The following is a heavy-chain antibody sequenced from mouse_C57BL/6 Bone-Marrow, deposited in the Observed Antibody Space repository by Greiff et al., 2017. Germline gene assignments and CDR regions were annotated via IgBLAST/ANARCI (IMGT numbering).Heavy chain of an antibody. V-gene: IGHV1-59*01. CDR2: IDPSDSYT. CDR1: GYTFTSYW. Sequence: QVQLQQSGAELVRPGTSVKLSCKASGYTFTSYWMHWVKQRPGQGLEWIGVIDPSDSYTNYNQKFKGKATLTVDTSSSTAYMQLSSLTSEDSAVYYCARSAWFAYCGQGTLVTVSA. CDR3: ARSAWFAY. J-gene: IGHJ3*01.